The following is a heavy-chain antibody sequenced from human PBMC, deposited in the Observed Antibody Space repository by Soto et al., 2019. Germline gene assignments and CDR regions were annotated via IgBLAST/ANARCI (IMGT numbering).Heavy chain of an antibody. CDR2: IYYSGST. D-gene: IGHD3-10*01. V-gene: IGHV4-30-4*01. Sequence: QVQLQESGPGLVKPSQTLSLTCTVSGGSISSGDYYWSWIRQPPGKGLEWIGYIYYSGSTYYNPSLRSRVAILVDTSKNQFSLKLSSASAADTAVYYCASYYGSGSRRDYYGMDVWGQGTTVTVSS. J-gene: IGHJ6*02. CDR3: ASYYGSGSRRDYYGMDV. CDR1: GGSISSGDYY.